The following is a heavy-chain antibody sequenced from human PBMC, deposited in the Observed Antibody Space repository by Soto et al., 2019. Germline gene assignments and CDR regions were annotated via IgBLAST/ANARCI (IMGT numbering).Heavy chain of an antibody. V-gene: IGHV3-7*03. CDR1: GFTLSSFW. D-gene: IGHD1-26*01. Sequence: EVQLVESGGGLVQPGGSLRLSCAASGFTLSSFWMSWVRQAPGKGLEWVASIKEDGSEKTYVDSVKGRFSISRDNAKNSLFLQMNSLRVEDTAVCYCASYRTLGCWGQGTPVTVSS. CDR3: ASYRTLGC. J-gene: IGHJ4*02. CDR2: IKEDGSEK.